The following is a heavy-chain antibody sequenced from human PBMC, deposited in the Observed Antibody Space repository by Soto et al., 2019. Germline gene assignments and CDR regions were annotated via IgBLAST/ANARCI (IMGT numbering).Heavy chain of an antibody. CDR2: MNPNSGNT. CDR1: GYTFTSYD. CDR3: ARGYGSGSYYNWPALWA. J-gene: IGHJ4*02. V-gene: IGHV1-8*01. Sequence: QVQLVQSGAEVKKPGASVKVSCKASGYTFTSYDINWVRQATGQGLEWMGWMNPNSGNTGYAQNFQGRVTMTRNTSISTAYMELGSLRSEDTAVYYCARGYGSGSYYNWPALWAWGQGTLVTVSS. D-gene: IGHD3-10*01.